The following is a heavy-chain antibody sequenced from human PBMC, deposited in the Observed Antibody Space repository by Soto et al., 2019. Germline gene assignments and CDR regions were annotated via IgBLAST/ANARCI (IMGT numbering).Heavy chain of an antibody. CDR1: GGSISSYY. V-gene: IGHV4-59*01. Sequence: QVQLQESGPGLVKPSETLSLTCTVSGGSISSYYWSWIRQPPGKGLEWIGYIYYSGSTNYNTSLKSRVTISVGTSKTLFSLKLSSVTAADTAVYYCARDLGSGSYLREWYFDLWGRGTLVTVSS. J-gene: IGHJ2*01. D-gene: IGHD1-26*01. CDR2: IYYSGST. CDR3: ARDLGSGSYLREWYFDL.